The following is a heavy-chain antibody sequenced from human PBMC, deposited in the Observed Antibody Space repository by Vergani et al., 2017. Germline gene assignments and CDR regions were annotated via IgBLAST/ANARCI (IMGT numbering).Heavy chain of an antibody. D-gene: IGHD6-19*01. J-gene: IGHJ5*02. CDR1: GASIRSSNYY. CDR3: ARHSTVEWLVKLGWIDP. Sequence: QLQLQESGPGLVKPSATLSLTCSVSGASIRSSNYYWGWIRQPPGKGVEWIASIYYSGSTYYNPSLKCRVTISVDTSKDQFSLTLSSVTAADTAVYFCARHSTVEWLVKLGWIDPWGQGILVTVSS. CDR2: IYYSGST. V-gene: IGHV4-39*01.